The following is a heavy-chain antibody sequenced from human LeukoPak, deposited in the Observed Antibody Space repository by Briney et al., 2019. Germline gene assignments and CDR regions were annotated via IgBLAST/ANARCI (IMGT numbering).Heavy chain of an antibody. D-gene: IGHD5-12*01. V-gene: IGHV1-69*13. Sequence: ASVKVSCKASGGTFSSYAISWVRRAPGQGLEWMGGIIPIFGTANYAQKFQGRVTITADESTSTAYMELSSLRSEDTAVYYCARDLTYGGYGRDYWGQGTLVTVSS. J-gene: IGHJ4*02. CDR1: GGTFSSYA. CDR3: ARDLTYGGYGRDY. CDR2: IIPIFGTA.